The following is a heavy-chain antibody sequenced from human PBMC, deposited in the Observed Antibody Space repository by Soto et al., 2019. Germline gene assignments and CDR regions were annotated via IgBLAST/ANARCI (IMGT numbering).Heavy chain of an antibody. D-gene: IGHD5-12*01. CDR2: MNPNSGNT. CDR1: GYTFTSYD. CDR3: ALGRWLQLYLAEGYYIDY. J-gene: IGHJ4*02. V-gene: IGHV1-8*01. Sequence: ASVKVSCKASGYTFTSYDINWARQATGQGLEWMGWMNPNSGNTGYAQKFQGRVTMTRNTSISTAYMELSSLRSEDTAVYYCALGRWLQLYLAEGYYIDYWAQGTLVNVSS.